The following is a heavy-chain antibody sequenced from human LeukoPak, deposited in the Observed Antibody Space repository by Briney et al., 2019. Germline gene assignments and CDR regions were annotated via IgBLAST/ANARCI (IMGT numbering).Heavy chain of an antibody. D-gene: IGHD2-2*01. CDR3: ARSASSLGAGAFDI. Sequence: SETLSLTCTVSGGSLSSSSLYWDWIRPPPGQGLEWIGTVYYSGSTYYNPSLKSRVTISVDTSQNQFSLKLSSVTAADTAVYYCARSASSLGAGAFDIWGQGTMVTVSS. CDR2: VYYSGST. V-gene: IGHV4-39*01. CDR1: GGSLSSSSLY. J-gene: IGHJ3*02.